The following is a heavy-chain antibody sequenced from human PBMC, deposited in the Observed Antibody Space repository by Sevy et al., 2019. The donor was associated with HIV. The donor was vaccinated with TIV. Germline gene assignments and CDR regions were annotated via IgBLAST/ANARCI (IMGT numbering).Heavy chain of an antibody. CDR3: ASPTYYYDSSGSRAFDI. CDR2: IKQDGSEK. D-gene: IGHD3-22*01. Sequence: GGSLRLSCAASGFTFSSYWMSWVRQAPGKGLEWVANIKQDGSEKYYVDSVKGRFTISRDNAKNSLYLQMNSLRAEDTAVYYCASPTYYYDSSGSRAFDIWGQGTMVTVSS. V-gene: IGHV3-7*03. CDR1: GFTFSSYW. J-gene: IGHJ3*02.